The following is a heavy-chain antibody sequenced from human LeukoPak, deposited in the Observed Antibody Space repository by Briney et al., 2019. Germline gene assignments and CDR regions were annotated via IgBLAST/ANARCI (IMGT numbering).Heavy chain of an antibody. V-gene: IGHV4-4*02. CDR3: ARWLHDSSGYALY. Sequence: SGTLSLTCAASGGSISSSNWCSWVRQPPGKGLEWIGEIYHSGSTNYNPSLKSRVTISVDKSKNQFSLKLSCVTAADTAVYYCARWLHDSSGYALYWGQGTLVTVSS. CDR1: GGSISSSNW. J-gene: IGHJ4*02. D-gene: IGHD3-22*01. CDR2: IYHSGST.